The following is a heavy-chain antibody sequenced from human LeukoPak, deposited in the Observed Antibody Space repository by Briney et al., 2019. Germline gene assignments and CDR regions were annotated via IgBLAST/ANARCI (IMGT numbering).Heavy chain of an antibody. V-gene: IGHV4-39*01. CDR1: GGSISSGGYY. J-gene: IGHJ5*02. D-gene: IGHD3-3*01. CDR3: ARHFQFLEWYRSKTNWFDP. CDR2: IYYSGST. Sequence: NPSETLSLTCTVSGGSISSGGYYWSWIRQHPGKGLEWIGYIYYSGSTYYNPSLKSRVTISVDTSKNQFSLKLSSVTAADTAVYYCARHFQFLEWYRSKTNWFDPWGQGTLVTVSS.